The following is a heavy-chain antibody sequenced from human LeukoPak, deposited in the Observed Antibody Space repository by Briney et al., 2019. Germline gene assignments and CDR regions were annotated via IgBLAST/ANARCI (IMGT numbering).Heavy chain of an antibody. V-gene: IGHV3-30-3*01. CDR2: MSSDGSNK. Sequence: SGGSLRLSCAASGFTFSVYTIHWVRQAPGKGLEWVAVMSSDGSNKYYADSVKGRFTISRDNSRNTMHLQMNSLRAEDTAVYYCARALSSGWSHAFDIWGQGTMVTVSS. D-gene: IGHD6-19*01. CDR3: ARALSSGWSHAFDI. CDR1: GFTFSVYT. J-gene: IGHJ3*02.